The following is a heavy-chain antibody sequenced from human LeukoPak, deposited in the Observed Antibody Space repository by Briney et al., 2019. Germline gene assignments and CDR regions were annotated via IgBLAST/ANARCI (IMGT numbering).Heavy chain of an antibody. J-gene: IGHJ4*02. V-gene: IGHV4-39*07. Sequence: PSETLSLTCSVSGASISSGSNYWGWIRQPPGKTLEWIGSIYSSGSTYYNSSLQSRVIIIIDTPKNHFSLTLSSVTAADTAVYYCAREAGSYDSSGYYSLYYSFDYWGQGTLVTVSS. CDR1: GASISSGSNY. CDR3: AREAGSYDSSGYYSLYYSFDY. D-gene: IGHD3-22*01. CDR2: IYSSGST.